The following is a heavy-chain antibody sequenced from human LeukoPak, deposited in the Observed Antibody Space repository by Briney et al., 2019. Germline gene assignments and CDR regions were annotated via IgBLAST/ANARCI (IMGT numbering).Heavy chain of an antibody. CDR3: ARQAGDY. Sequence: PGGSLRLSCAASGFTFSSYLMSWVRQAPGKGLEWVANIKQDGSEKFYVDSVKGRFTISRDNAKNSLYLQMNSLRAEDTAVYYCARQAGDYWGQGTLVTVSS. V-gene: IGHV3-7*01. J-gene: IGHJ4*02. CDR2: IKQDGSEK. CDR1: GFTFSSYL.